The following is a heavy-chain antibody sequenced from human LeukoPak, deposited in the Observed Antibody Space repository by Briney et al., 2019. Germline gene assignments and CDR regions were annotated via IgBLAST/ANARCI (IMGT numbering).Heavy chain of an antibody. CDR2: ISYDGSNK. V-gene: IGHV3-30*04. CDR1: GFTFSSNA. D-gene: IGHD5-24*01. Sequence: PGGSLRLSCAASGFTFSSNAIHWVRQAPGKGLEWVAVISYDGSNKYYADSVKGRFTISRDNSKNTLYLQMNSLRVEDTAVYYCARDLGRGDGYNYVFDYWGQGTLVTVSS. J-gene: IGHJ4*02. CDR3: ARDLGRGDGYNYVFDY.